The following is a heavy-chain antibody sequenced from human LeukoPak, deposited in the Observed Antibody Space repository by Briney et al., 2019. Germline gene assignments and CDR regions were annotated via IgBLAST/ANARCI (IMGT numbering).Heavy chain of an antibody. Sequence: GEPLKISCKGSGYSFTNYWIGWVRPMSGKGLEWMGIIYPGDSDTRYSPSFQGQVTISADKSIITAYLQWSSLKASDTAMYYCARTGYSSGWYGGFDIWGQGTLVTVSS. CDR2: IYPGDSDT. J-gene: IGHJ3*02. CDR3: ARTGYSSGWYGGFDI. V-gene: IGHV5-51*01. CDR1: GYSFTNYW. D-gene: IGHD6-19*01.